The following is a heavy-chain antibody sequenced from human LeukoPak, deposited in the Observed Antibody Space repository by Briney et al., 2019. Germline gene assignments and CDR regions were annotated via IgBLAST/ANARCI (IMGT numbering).Heavy chain of an antibody. CDR3: ARGDDFWSGFNYYDGMDV. CDR1: GGSISSYY. D-gene: IGHD3-3*01. Sequence: SETLSLTCTVSGGSISSYYWNWIRQPPGKALEWIGYIYNSGRTNYNPSLKSRVTISVDTSKNQFSLKLSSVTAADTAVYYCARGDDFWSGFNYYDGMDVWGQGTTVTVSS. CDR2: IYNSGRT. J-gene: IGHJ6*02. V-gene: IGHV4-59*12.